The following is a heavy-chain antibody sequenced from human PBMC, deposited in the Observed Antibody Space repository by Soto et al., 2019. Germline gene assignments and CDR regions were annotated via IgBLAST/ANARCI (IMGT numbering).Heavy chain of an antibody. D-gene: IGHD6-19*01. CDR3: ASEYAVADTYYFGMDV. CDR1: GGTFSNYD. CDR2: IIPFSGTA. J-gene: IGHJ6*02. V-gene: IGHV1-69*01. Sequence: QVQLVQSGAEVKKPGSSVKISCKASGGTFSNYDISWVRQAPGLGLEWMGGIIPFSGTANYPQKFQGRVTTTADESTNTAYMELSSLRSEDTAIYYCASEYAVADTYYFGMDVWGQGTTVTVSS.